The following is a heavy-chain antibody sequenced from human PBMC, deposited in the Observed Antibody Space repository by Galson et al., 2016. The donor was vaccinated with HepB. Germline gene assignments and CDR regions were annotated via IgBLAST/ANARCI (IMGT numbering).Heavy chain of an antibody. Sequence: TLSLTCTVSGDSIRSGSFYWGWIRQPPGKGLEWIGDINHSGSTNYNPSLKSRVTISADTSKNQVSLKLTSVTAADTAAYYCARGGVGRYNAMDVWGQGTTVIVAS. J-gene: IGHJ6*02. CDR1: GDSIRSGSFY. D-gene: IGHD3-10*01. CDR3: ARGGVGRYNAMDV. V-gene: IGHV4-39*07. CDR2: INHSGST.